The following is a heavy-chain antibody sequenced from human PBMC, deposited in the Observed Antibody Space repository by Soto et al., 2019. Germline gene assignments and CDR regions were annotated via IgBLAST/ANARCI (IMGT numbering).Heavy chain of an antibody. CDR3: ASETYGGNPNDAFDI. V-gene: IGHV1-69*13. J-gene: IGHJ3*02. D-gene: IGHD4-17*01. Sequence: SGKVSCKASGGTFSSYAISWVRQAPGQGLEWMGGIIPIFGTANYAQKFQGRVTITADESTSTAYMELSSLRSEDTAVYYCASETYGGNPNDAFDIWGQGTMVTVSS. CDR2: IIPIFGTA. CDR1: GGTFSSYA.